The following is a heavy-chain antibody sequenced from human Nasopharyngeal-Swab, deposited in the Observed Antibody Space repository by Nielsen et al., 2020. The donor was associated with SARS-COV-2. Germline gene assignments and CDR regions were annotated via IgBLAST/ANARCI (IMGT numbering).Heavy chain of an antibody. CDR1: GFTFSSYA. CDR2: ISGSGGST. Sequence: GEFLKISCAASGFTFSSYAMSWVRQAPGRGLEWVSAISGSGGSTYYADSVKGRFTISRDNSKNTLYLQMNSLRAEDTAVYYCAKDREATYYYGSGSFDYWGQGTLVTVSS. D-gene: IGHD3-10*01. CDR3: AKDREATYYYGSGSFDY. J-gene: IGHJ4*02. V-gene: IGHV3-23*01.